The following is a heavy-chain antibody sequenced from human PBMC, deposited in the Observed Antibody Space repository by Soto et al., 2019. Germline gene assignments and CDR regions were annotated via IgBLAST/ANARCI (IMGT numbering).Heavy chain of an antibody. CDR3: AREMYGSGRYRGWFDP. Sequence: EVQLVESGGGLVKPGGSLRLSCAASGFTFSSYSMNWVRQAPGKGLEWVSSISSSSSYIYYADSVKGRFTISRDNAKNSLYLQMNSLRAEDTAVYYCAREMYGSGRYRGWFDPWGQGTLVTVSS. CDR1: GFTFSSYS. D-gene: IGHD3-10*01. CDR2: ISSSSSYI. J-gene: IGHJ5*02. V-gene: IGHV3-21*01.